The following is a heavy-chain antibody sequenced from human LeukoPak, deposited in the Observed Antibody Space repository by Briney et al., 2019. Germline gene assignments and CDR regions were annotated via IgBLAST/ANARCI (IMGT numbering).Heavy chain of an antibody. V-gene: IGHV1-18*01. CDR3: ARSGIAVAFNWFDP. CDR2: ISAYNGNT. D-gene: IGHD6-19*01. CDR1: GGTFSSYA. J-gene: IGHJ5*02. Sequence: GASVKVSCKASGGTFSSYAISWVRQAPGQGLEWMGWISAYNGNTNYAQKLQGRVTMTTDTSTSTAYMELRSLRSDDTAVYYCARSGIAVAFNWFDPWGQGTLVTVSS.